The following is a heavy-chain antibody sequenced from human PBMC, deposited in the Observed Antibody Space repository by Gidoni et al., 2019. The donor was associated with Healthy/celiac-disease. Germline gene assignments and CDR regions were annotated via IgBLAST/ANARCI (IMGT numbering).Heavy chain of an antibody. D-gene: IGHD6-6*01. CDR1: GFTCSRYA. CDR3: APPDRGIPIAAHHVNWFDP. J-gene: IGHJ5*02. V-gene: IGHV3-23*01. CDR2: ISGSGGSP. Sequence: EVQLLESGGGVVQPGGSLRLSCAASGFTCSRYAMSWVRQAPGKVLEWVSVISGSGGSPSYEDSVKGRFTISSDNSKNTLYLQINSLRAEDTAVYYFAPPDRGIPIAAHHVNWFDPWGQGTLVTVSS.